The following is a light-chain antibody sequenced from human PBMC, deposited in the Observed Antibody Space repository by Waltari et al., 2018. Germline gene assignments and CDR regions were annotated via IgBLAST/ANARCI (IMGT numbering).Light chain of an antibody. Sequence: QSVLSQSPSASATPGQRVALSCSGGNSNIGNNPVNRYYHLPGTAPKLLIYSNDQRPSGVPDRFSGSKSGTSASLAISGLQSGDEGDYYCASWDDTLGGILFGGGTRLTVL. CDR3: ASWDDTLGGIL. V-gene: IGLV1-44*01. J-gene: IGLJ3*02. CDR2: SND. CDR1: NSNIGNNP.